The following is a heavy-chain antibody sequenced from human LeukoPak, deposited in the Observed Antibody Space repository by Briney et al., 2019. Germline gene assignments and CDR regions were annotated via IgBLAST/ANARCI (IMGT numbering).Heavy chain of an antibody. J-gene: IGHJ3*02. CDR3: ARADYGGNVDAFDI. V-gene: IGHV3-33*01. Sequence: GRPLRLSCAASGFTFSSYGMHWVRQAPGKGLEWVAVIWYDGSNKYYADSVKGRFTISRDNSKNTLYLQMNSLRAEDTAVYYCARADYGGNVDAFDIWGQGTMVTVSS. CDR2: IWYDGSNK. D-gene: IGHD4-23*01. CDR1: GFTFSSYG.